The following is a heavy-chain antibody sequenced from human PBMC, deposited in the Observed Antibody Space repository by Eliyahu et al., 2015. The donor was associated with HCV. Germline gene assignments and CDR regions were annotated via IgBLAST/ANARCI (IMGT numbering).Heavy chain of an antibody. J-gene: IGHJ4*02. D-gene: IGHD1-26*01. CDR1: GFPFSNXP. CDR3: ARGYTGSCIDK. V-gene: IGHV3-30*04. CDR2: ISYDENNE. Sequence: QVQLVESGGGVVQPGGSLRLSCAASGFPFSNXPMHWPRQAPGEGLEWVALISYDENNEYYLDSVKGRFTISRDNLKNMVYLQMNSLRAEDTAIYYCARGYTGSCIDKWGQGTLVTVSS.